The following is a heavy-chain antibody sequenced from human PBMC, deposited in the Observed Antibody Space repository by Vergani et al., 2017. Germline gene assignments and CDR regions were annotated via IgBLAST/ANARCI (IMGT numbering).Heavy chain of an antibody. Sequence: EVQLLESGGGLVQPGGSRRLSCAGAGFPFDTYTMAYVRQAPGKGLEWVATVSSGGGDIFYADSVKGRFTISRDNSKNTLFLQMNILKDEDTAVYYCTTAWGLYYLHGEYFQYWGRGTLVSVSS. CDR2: VSSGGGDI. V-gene: IGHV3-23*01. CDR1: GFPFDTYT. CDR3: TTAWGLYYLHGEYFQY. D-gene: IGHD3-10*01. J-gene: IGHJ1*01.